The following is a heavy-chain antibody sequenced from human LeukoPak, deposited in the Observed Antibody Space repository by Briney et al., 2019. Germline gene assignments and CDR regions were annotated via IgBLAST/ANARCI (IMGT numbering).Heavy chain of an antibody. V-gene: IGHV4-34*01. J-gene: IGHJ5*02. Sequence: PSETLSLTCAVYGGSFSGYYWSWIRQPPGKGLEWIGEINHSGSTNYNPSLKSRVTISVDTSNNQFSLKLSSVTAADTAVYYCARAPEGTMVRGVTNWFDPWGQGTLVTVSS. CDR1: GGSFSGYY. CDR2: INHSGST. CDR3: ARAPEGTMVRGVTNWFDP. D-gene: IGHD3-10*01.